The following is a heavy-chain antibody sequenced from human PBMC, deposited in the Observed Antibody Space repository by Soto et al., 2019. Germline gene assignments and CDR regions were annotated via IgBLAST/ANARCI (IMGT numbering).Heavy chain of an antibody. CDR2: IYYSGDT. D-gene: IGHD3-22*01. V-gene: IGHV4-61*08. CDR1: GGSISSGDYY. CDR3: ARDDYDSSGYYSRPFDY. Sequence: SETLSLTCTVSGGSISSGDYYWSWIRQPPGKGLEWIGYIYYSGDTSFNPSLKSRVTMSVDTSKNRFSLELSSVTAADTAVYYCARDDYDSSGYYSRPFDYWGQGTLGIVSS. J-gene: IGHJ4*02.